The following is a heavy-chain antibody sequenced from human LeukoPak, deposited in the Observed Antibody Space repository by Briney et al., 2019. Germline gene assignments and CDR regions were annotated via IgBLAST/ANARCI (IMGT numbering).Heavy chain of an antibody. CDR3: ARVTGGSGSYYTY. CDR1: GFTFSSYS. Sequence: GGSLRLSCAASGFTFSSYSMNWVRQAPGKGLEWVSSISSSSSYIYYADSVKGRFTISRDNAKNSLYLQMNSLRAEDTAVYYCARVTGGSGSYYTYRGQGTLVTVSS. V-gene: IGHV3-21*01. CDR2: ISSSSSYI. J-gene: IGHJ4*02. D-gene: IGHD3-10*01.